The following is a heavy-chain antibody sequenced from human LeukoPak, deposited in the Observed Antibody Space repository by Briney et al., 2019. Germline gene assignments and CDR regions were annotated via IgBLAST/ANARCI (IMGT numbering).Heavy chain of an antibody. CDR2: INPNSGGT. CDR1: GYTFTVYY. J-gene: IGHJ4*02. D-gene: IGHD6-19*01. V-gene: IGHV1-2*02. CDR3: ARDLGIAVAGHFDY. Sequence: ASVTVSFTASGYTFTVYYMHWVRQAPGQGLEWMGWINPNSGGTNYAQKFQGKVTMTRDTSISTAYMELSRLGSDDTAVYYCARDLGIAVAGHFDYWGQGTLVTVSS.